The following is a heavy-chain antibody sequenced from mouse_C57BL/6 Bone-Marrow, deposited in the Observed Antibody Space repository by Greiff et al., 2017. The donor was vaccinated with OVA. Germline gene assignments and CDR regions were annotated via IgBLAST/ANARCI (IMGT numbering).Heavy chain of an antibody. CDR3: ARESNYWYFDV. V-gene: IGHV1-55*01. CDR2: LYPGSVST. D-gene: IGHD2-5*01. Sequence: QVQLQQPGAELVKPGASVQMSCTASGFTFTSYWITWVQQRPGQGLEWIGDLYPGSVSTNYIEQFKSKSTLTVDTSSRTPYMQLSSMTSEDSAVDYCARESNYWYFDVWGTGTTVTVAA. J-gene: IGHJ1*03. CDR1: GFTFTSYW.